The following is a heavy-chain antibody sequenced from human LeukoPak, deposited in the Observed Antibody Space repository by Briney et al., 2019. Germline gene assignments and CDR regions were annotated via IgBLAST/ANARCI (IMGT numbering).Heavy chain of an antibody. CDR3: ARDRRSSSWLSIDY. V-gene: IGHV3-66*01. D-gene: IGHD6-13*01. J-gene: IGHJ4*02. CDR1: GFTVSSNY. Sequence: GGSLRLSCAASGFTVSSNYMSWVRQAPGKGLEWVSVIYSGGSTYYADSVKGRFTISRDNSKNTLYLQMNSLRAEDTAVYYCARDRRSSSWLSIDYWGQGTLVTVSS. CDR2: IYSGGST.